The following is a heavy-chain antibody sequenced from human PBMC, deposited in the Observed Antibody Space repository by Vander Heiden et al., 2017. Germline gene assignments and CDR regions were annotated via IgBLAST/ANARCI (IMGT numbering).Heavy chain of an antibody. Sequence: EVQLVESGGGLVQPGGSLRLSCAASGFTVSSYEMNWVRQAPGKGLEWVSYISSSGSTLYYADSVQGRFTISRDNAKNSLYLQMNSLRAEDTALYYCARALVAYDSSVLTGVGTPYDYWFHGTLVTVSS. V-gene: IGHV3-48*03. CDR2: ISSSGSTL. CDR3: ARALVAYDSSVLTGVGTPYDY. D-gene: IGHD3-22*01. CDR1: GFTVSSYE. J-gene: IGHJ4*01.